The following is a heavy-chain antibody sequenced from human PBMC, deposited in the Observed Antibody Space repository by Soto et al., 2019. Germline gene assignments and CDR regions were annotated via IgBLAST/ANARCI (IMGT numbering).Heavy chain of an antibody. CDR2: INEDGTYR. V-gene: IGHV3-74*01. CDR1: GFTFSNYW. Sequence: EVQLVESGGGLVQPGGSLRLSCAASGFTFSNYWMHWVRQVPGKGLVWVSRINEDGTYRSYADFAKGRFTISRDNAKNTLYLQMKTLSSGDTALYYGARDFTPALTPGDDFDYWGQGTLVTVSS. J-gene: IGHJ4*02. D-gene: IGHD2-15*01. CDR3: ARDFTPALTPGDDFDY.